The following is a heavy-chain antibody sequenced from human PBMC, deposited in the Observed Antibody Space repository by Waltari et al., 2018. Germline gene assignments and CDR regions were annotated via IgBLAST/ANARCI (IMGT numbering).Heavy chain of an antibody. CDR1: GFTFSSYS. D-gene: IGHD3-3*01. CDR3: GRGFYDFWSGPPTDYGMDV. V-gene: IGHV3-21*04. J-gene: IGHJ6*02. Sequence: EVQLVESGGGLVKPGGSLRLSCAASGFTFSSYSMNWVRQAPGKGLEWVSSISSSSSYIYYADSVKGRFTISRDNAKNSLYLQMKSLRAEDTAVYYCGRGFYDFWSGPPTDYGMDVWGQGTTVTVSS. CDR2: ISSSSSYI.